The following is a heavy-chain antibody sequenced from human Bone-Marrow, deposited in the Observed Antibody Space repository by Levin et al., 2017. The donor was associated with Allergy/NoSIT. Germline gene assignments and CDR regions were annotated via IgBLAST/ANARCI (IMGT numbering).Heavy chain of an antibody. D-gene: IGHD6-19*01. Sequence: GGSLRLSCAASGFTFSSYAMHWVRQAPGKGLEWVAVISYDGSNKYYADSVKGRFTISRDNSKNTLYLQMNSLRAEDTVVYYCARGGYSSGLELEGRGLYWGQGTLVTVSS. CDR1: GFTFSSYA. V-gene: IGHV3-30*04. CDR3: ARGGYSSGLELEGRGLY. J-gene: IGHJ4*02. CDR2: ISYDGSNK.